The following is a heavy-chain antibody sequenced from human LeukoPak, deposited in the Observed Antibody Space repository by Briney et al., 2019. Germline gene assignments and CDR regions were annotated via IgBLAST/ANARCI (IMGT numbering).Heavy chain of an antibody. CDR1: GYTFTSYD. V-gene: IGHV1-8*01. CDR2: MNPNSGNT. CDR3: ARSSIIAAAGPYYFDY. Sequence: ASVKVSCKASGYTFTSYDINWVRQATGQGLEWMGWMNPNSGNTGYAQKFQGRVTITRNTSISTAYMELSSLRSEDTAVYYCARSSIIAAAGPYYFDYWGQGTPVTVSS. D-gene: IGHD6-13*01. J-gene: IGHJ4*02.